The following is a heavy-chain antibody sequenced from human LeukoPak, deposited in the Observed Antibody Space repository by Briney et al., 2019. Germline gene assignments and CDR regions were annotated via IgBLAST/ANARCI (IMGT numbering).Heavy chain of an antibody. J-gene: IGHJ5*02. V-gene: IGHV4-59*01. D-gene: IGHD2-15*01. CDR1: GDSISSYF. CDR3: ARDSHSVDTATPRGFDP. CDR2: FHDSGSA. Sequence: SETLSLTCTVSGDSISSYFWSWIRQPPGKGLEWIGYFHDSGSANYNPSLKSRITMSVDTSKNQFSLKLRSVTAADTTVYYCARDSHSVDTATPRGFDPWGQGTLVTVSS.